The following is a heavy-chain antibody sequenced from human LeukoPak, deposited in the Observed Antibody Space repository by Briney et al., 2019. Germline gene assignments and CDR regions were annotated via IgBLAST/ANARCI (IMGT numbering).Heavy chain of an antibody. CDR1: GYTFTRYG. J-gene: IGHJ3*02. V-gene: IGHV1-18*01. Sequence: ASVKVSCKASGYTFTRYGMSWVRQAPGQGLEWMGWISGSNGNTNYAQKFQGRVTMTRDTSISTAYMELSRLRSDDTAVYYCARGLHSSSWYYAFDIWGQGTMVTVSS. CDR2: ISGSNGNT. CDR3: ARGLHSSSWYYAFDI. D-gene: IGHD6-13*01.